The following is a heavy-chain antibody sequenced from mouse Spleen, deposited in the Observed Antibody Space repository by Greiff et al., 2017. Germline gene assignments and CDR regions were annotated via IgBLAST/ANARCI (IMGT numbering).Heavy chain of an antibody. Sequence: VMLVESGAELMKPGASVKLSCKATGYTFTGYWIEWVKQRPGHGLEWIGEILPGSGSTNYNEKFKGKATFTADTYSNPAYMLLSSLTTEDSAISYSAKNYGRIFYYWGESATLTHSS. V-gene: IGHV1-9*01. CDR1: GYTFTGYW. CDR3: AKNYGRIFYY. CDR2: ILPGSGST. J-gene: IGHJ2*01. D-gene: IGHD1-1*01.